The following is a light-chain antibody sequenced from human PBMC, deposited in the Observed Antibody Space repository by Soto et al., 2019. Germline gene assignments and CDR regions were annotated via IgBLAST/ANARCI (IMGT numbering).Light chain of an antibody. Sequence: TQSPGTLSLSPGERATLFCRASQSIATSQLAWYQQKPGQAPRLLIGASTRATGIPDRFSDSGSGTDFTLTISRLEPEDFAVYYCQQFAASPRTFGQGTKVDIK. J-gene: IGKJ1*01. CDR1: QSIATSQ. CDR2: GAS. V-gene: IGKV3-20*01. CDR3: QQFAASPRT.